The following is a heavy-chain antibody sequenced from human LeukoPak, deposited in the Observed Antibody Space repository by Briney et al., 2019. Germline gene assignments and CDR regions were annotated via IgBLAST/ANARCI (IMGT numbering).Heavy chain of an antibody. J-gene: IGHJ4*02. V-gene: IGHV3-7*01. Sequence: GGSLRLSCAVSGVYWMSWVRQAPGKGLEWVANINQDGNVIYYVDSVKGRFTISRDNAKNSLYLQMNSLRAEDTGVYYCATSSGAPGNMWGQGTLVTVSS. CDR3: ATSSGAPGNM. CDR2: INQDGNVI. D-gene: IGHD2-8*02. CDR1: GVYW.